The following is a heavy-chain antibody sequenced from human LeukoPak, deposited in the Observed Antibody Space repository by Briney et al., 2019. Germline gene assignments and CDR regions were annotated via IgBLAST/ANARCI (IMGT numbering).Heavy chain of an antibody. D-gene: IGHD2/OR15-2a*01. Sequence: GSLRLSRAASGFTFSSYGMHWVRQAPGKGLEWVALIWYDGSNKYYTDSVKGRLTISRDNSKNTLYLQMNSLRAEDTAIYYCAREGPRGNSQFDYWGQGTLVTVSS. CDR2: IWYDGSNK. V-gene: IGHV3-33*01. CDR3: AREGPRGNSQFDY. J-gene: IGHJ4*02. CDR1: GFTFSSYG.